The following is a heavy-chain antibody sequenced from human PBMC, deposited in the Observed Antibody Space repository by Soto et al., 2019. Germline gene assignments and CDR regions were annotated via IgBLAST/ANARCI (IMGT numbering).Heavy chain of an antibody. CDR1: GGSISSYY. CDR2: IYYSGST. D-gene: IGHD2-15*01. Sequence: PSETLSLTCTVSGGSISSYYWSWIRQPPGKGLEWIGYIYYSGSTNYNPSLKSRVTISVDTSKNQFSLKLSSVTAADTAVYYCARTGAAYCSGGSCYSGGDYYYYYMDVWGKGTTVTVSS. J-gene: IGHJ6*03. CDR3: ARTGAAYCSGGSCYSGGDYYYYYMDV. V-gene: IGHV4-59*08.